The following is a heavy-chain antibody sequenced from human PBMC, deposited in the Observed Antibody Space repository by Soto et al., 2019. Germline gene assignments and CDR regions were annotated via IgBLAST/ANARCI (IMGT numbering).Heavy chain of an antibody. CDR1: GYTFARYN. V-gene: IGHV1-46*01. Sequence: ASVKVSCKASGYTFARYNVHWVRQAPGQGLEWMAIINPSGGTTYYVQKFEGRVTLTTDTSTSTVYMELSSLRSDDTAVYYCARVRGGGSEYFFDYWGQGTLVTVSS. D-gene: IGHD2-15*01. J-gene: IGHJ4*02. CDR2: INPSGGTT. CDR3: ARVRGGGSEYFFDY.